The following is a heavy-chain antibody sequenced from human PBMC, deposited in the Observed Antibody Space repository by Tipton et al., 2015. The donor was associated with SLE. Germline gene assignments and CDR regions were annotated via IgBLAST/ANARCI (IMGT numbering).Heavy chain of an antibody. CDR1: GGSFSGYY. V-gene: IGHV4-34*01. CDR2: INHSGST. J-gene: IGHJ4*02. CDR3: ARGWEWSGDY. Sequence: LACAVYGGSFSGYYWSWIRQPPGKGLEWIGEINHSGSTNYNPSLKSRVTISVDTSKNQFSLKLSSVTAADTAVYYCARGWEWSGDYWGQGTLVTVSS. D-gene: IGHD3-3*01.